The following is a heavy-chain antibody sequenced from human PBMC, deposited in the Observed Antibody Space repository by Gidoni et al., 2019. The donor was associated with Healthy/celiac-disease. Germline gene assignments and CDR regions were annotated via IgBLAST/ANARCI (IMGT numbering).Heavy chain of an antibody. CDR1: GGSFSGYY. CDR2: INHSGST. Sequence: QVQLQQWAPGRLKPSEPLSLPCAVYGGSFSGYYWSWIRQPPGKGLEWIGEINHSGSTNYNPSLKSRVTISVDTSKNQFSLKLSAVTAADTAVYYCARYMTTVTPNFDYWGQGTLVTVSS. V-gene: IGHV4-34*01. D-gene: IGHD4-17*01. CDR3: ARYMTTVTPNFDY. J-gene: IGHJ4*02.